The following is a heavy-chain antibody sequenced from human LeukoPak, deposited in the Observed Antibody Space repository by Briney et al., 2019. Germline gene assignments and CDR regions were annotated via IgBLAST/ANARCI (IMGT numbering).Heavy chain of an antibody. Sequence: GGSLRLSCAASGFTFSSYGMHWVRQAPGKGLEWVAFIRYDGSNKYYADSVKGRFTISRDNSKNTLYLQVNSLRAEDTAVYYCAKGDPYSGYDEDYWGQGTLVTVSS. D-gene: IGHD5-12*01. CDR3: AKGDPYSGYDEDY. V-gene: IGHV3-30*02. CDR2: IRYDGSNK. CDR1: GFTFSSYG. J-gene: IGHJ4*02.